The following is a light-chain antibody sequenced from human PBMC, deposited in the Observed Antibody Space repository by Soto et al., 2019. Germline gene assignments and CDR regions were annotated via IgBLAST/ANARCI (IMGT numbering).Light chain of an antibody. J-gene: IGKJ4*01. V-gene: IGKV3-20*01. CDR2: AAS. Sequence: EIVLTQSPGTLSLSPGERATLSCRASQSVSSSYLAWYQHKPGQAPRLLIYAASSRATGIPDRFSGSGSGTDFTLTITRLEPEDFAVYYCQQYGSSLVTFGGGTKVEIK. CDR1: QSVSSSY. CDR3: QQYGSSLVT.